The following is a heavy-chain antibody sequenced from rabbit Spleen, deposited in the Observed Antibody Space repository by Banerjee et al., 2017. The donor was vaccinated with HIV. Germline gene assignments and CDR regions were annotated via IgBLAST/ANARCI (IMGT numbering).Heavy chain of an antibody. D-gene: IGHD4-1*01. J-gene: IGHJ4*01. CDR1: GFDLTNNQV. V-gene: IGHV1S45*01. Sequence: QEQLEESGGGLVKPEGSLTLTCTTSGFDLTNNQVMRWVRQAPGKGLEWIACSYAGSSGSTYSAIWAKGRFTISKTSSTTVTLQMTSLTAADTATYFCARETSSGWGIVSFYFSLWGPGTLVTVS. CDR2: SYAGSSGST. CDR3: ARETSSGWGIVSFYFSL.